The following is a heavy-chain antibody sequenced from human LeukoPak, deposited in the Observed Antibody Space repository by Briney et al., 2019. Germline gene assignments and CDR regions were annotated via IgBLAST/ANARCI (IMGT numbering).Heavy chain of an antibody. V-gene: IGHV1-18*01. CDR3: ARDKAQYSSGWNVAFDM. CDR1: GYTFRSYG. J-gene: IGHJ3*02. Sequence: ASVKVSCKASGYTFRSYGISWVRQAPGQGLEWMGWISAYNDNTNYAQNVQGRVTMTTDTSTSTAYMELRSLRSDDTAVYYCARDKAQYSSGWNVAFDMWGQGTMVTVSS. CDR2: ISAYNDNT. D-gene: IGHD6-19*01.